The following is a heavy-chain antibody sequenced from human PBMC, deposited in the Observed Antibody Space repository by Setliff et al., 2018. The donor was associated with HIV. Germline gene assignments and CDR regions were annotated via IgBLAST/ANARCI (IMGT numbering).Heavy chain of an antibody. J-gene: IGHJ6*03. D-gene: IGHD3-22*01. V-gene: IGHV4-31*11. CDR3: ARDLSTDSSGPYYHMDV. CDR1: DGSISSGGYY. CDR2: IFNSGST. Sequence: ASETLSLTCAVSDGSISSGGYYWTWIRQHPGQGLEWIGCIFNSGSTHYKPSLKSRLTISLDTSKSQFSLNLRSVTAADTAVYYCARDLSTDSSGPYYHMDVWGRGTTVTVSS.